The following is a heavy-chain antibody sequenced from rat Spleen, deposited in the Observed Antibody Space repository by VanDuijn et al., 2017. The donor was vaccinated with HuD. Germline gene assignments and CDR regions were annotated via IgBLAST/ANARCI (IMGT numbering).Heavy chain of an antibody. CDR1: GFTFSDYY. J-gene: IGHJ1*01. Sequence: EVRLVESDGGLVQPGRSLKLSCAASGFTFSDYYMAWVRQAPGKGLEWVASITNTGDNIYYPDSVKGRFTISRDNAQNTVYLQMDSLRSEDTATYYCAGAGYLRDWYFDFWGLGTMVAVSS. D-gene: IGHD2-2*01. V-gene: IGHV5-25*01. CDR2: ITNTGDNI. CDR3: AGAGYLRDWYFDF.